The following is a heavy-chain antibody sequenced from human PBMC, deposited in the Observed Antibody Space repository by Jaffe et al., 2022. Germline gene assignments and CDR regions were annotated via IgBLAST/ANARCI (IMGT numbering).Heavy chain of an antibody. CDR1: GFTFSSYG. J-gene: IGHJ6*03. CDR2: IRYDGSNK. D-gene: IGHD3-16*02. CDR3: AADWGSYRSSYYYYMDV. Sequence: QVQLVESGGGVVQPGGSLRLSCAASGFTFSSYGMHWVRQAPGKGLEWVAFIRYDGSNKYYADSVKGRFTISRDNSKNTLYLQMNSLRAEDTAVYYCAADWGSYRSSYYYYMDVWGKGTTVTVSS. V-gene: IGHV3-30*02.